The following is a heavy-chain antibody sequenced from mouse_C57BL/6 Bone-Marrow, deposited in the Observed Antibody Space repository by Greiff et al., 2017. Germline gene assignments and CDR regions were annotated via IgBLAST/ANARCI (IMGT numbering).Heavy chain of an antibody. CDR1: GFTFSDYG. CDR2: ISSGGSTI. CDR3: ASMNYGGDFDY. J-gene: IGHJ2*01. Sequence: EVQGVESGGGLVKPGGSLKLSCAASGFTFSDYGMHWVRQAPEKGLEWVAYISSGGSTIYYADTVKGRFTISRDNAKNTLFLQMTSLRSEDTAMYYCASMNYGGDFDYWGQGTTRTVSS. V-gene: IGHV5-17*01. D-gene: IGHD1-2*01.